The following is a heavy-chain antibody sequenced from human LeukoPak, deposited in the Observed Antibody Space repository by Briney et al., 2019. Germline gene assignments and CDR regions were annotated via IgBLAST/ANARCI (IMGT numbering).Heavy chain of an antibody. J-gene: IGHJ3*02. CDR1: GFTVSSNY. V-gene: IGHV3-23*01. CDR3: AKDSEATITPLSAFDI. D-gene: IGHD4-23*01. Sequence: PGGSLRLSCAASGFTVSSNYMSWVRQAPGKGLEWVSSISGSGGSTYSADSAKGRFTISRENSNNTLYLQMNSLRADDTAMYYCAKDSEATITPLSAFDIWGQGTMVTVSS. CDR2: ISGSGGST.